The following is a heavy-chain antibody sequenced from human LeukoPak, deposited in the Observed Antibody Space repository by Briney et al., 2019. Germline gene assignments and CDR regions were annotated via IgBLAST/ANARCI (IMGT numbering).Heavy chain of an antibody. CDR1: VASLAGYY. J-gene: IGHJ3*02. CDR3: ARDRDIAADGMEGGDAFDI. D-gene: IGHD6-13*01. V-gene: IGHV4-4*07. Sequence: SGTLSLTCTASVASLAGYYWSWIRQPAGKGLEWIGRIYISDNARYNPSLKSRVTMSIDTSKKQFSVILRSVTAADTAVYYCARDRDIAADGMEGGDAFDIWGPGTLVTVSP. CDR2: IYISDNA.